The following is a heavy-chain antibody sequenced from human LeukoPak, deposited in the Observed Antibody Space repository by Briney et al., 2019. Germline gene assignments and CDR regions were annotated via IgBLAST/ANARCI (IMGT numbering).Heavy chain of an antibody. V-gene: IGHV4-39*01. CDR1: GGSISSSIYY. Sequence: SETLSLTRTVSGGSISSSIYYWGWIRQPPGKGLEWIGSIYYSGSTYYNPSLKSRVTISVDTSKNQFSLKLSSVTAADTAVYYCAIGGSSGYSLLYYFDYWGQGTLVTVSS. CDR3: AIGGSSGYSLLYYFDY. J-gene: IGHJ4*02. CDR2: IYYSGST. D-gene: IGHD3-22*01.